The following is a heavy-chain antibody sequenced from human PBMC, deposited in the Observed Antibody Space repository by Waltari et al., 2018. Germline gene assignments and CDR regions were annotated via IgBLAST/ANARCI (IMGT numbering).Heavy chain of an antibody. V-gene: IGHV3-48*04. CDR2: ISSSSSTI. D-gene: IGHD5-12*01. Sequence: EVQLVESGGGLVQPGGSLRLSCAASGFTFSSYSMNWVRQAPGKGLEWVSYISSSSSTIYYADSVKGRFTISRDNAKNSLYLQMNSLRAEDTAVYYCARRGKGLEMATIPGYYYYYGMDVWGQGTTVTVSS. J-gene: IGHJ6*02. CDR3: ARRGKGLEMATIPGYYYYYGMDV. CDR1: GFTFSSYS.